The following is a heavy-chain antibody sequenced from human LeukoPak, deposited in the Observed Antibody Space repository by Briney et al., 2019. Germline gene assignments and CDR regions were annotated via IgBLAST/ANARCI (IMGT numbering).Heavy chain of an antibody. CDR2: ISSDGSST. J-gene: IGHJ3*02. V-gene: IGHV3-74*01. CDR1: GFTFSSYW. Sequence: GGSLRLSCAASGFTFSSYWMHWVRQTPGKGLVWVSRISSDGSSTSYADSVKGRFTISRDNAKNTLYLQMNSLRAEDTAAYYCAIPRHDAFDIWGQGTMVTVSS. CDR3: AIPRHDAFDI.